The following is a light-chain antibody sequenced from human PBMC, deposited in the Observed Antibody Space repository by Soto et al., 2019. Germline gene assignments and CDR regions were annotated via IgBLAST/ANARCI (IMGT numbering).Light chain of an antibody. CDR3: RQDHNWPPIT. CDR1: QSVSSN. CDR2: GAS. Sequence: GVAQSPGALSVSTGERATLSCRASQSVSSNLAWCQQKPGQPPRLLVYGASTRATGIPPRFSGSGSGTKFSLPISSLLHEDFAIHHCRQDHNWPPITFGQGTRLEIK. J-gene: IGKJ5*01. V-gene: IGKV3-15*01.